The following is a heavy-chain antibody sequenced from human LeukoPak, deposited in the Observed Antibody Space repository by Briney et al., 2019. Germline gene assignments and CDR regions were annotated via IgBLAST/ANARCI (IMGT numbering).Heavy chain of an antibody. CDR2: ISSSSSYI. CDR3: ARGVVYYINFDY. J-gene: IGHJ4*02. Sequence: GGSLRLSCAASGFTFSSYSMNWVRQAPGKGLEWVSSISSSSSYIYYADSVKGRFTISRDNAKNSLYLQMNSLRAEDTAVYYCARGVVYYINFDYWGQGTLVTVSS. V-gene: IGHV3-21*01. CDR1: GFTFSSYS. D-gene: IGHD1-26*01.